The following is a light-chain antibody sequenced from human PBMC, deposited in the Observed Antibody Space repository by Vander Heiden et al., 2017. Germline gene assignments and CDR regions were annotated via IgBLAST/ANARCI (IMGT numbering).Light chain of an antibody. CDR1: SSDVGGYNY. Sequence: QSALTQPRPVSGSPGQSVTISCTGTSSDVGGYNYVSWYQQHPGKAPKLMIYDVSKRPSGVPDRFSGSKSGNTASLTISGLQAEDEADYYCCSYAGSTLGVFGTGTKVTVL. J-gene: IGLJ1*01. CDR2: DVS. V-gene: IGLV2-11*01. CDR3: CSYAGSTLGV.